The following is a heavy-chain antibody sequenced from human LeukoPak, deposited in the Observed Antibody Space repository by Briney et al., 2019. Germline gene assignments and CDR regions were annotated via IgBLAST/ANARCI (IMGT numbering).Heavy chain of an antibody. Sequence: GASVKVSCKVSGYTLTELSTHWVRQAPGKGLEWMGGFDPEDGETIYAQKFQGRVTMTEDTSTDTAYMELSSLRSEDTAVYYCATVPSRYCSSTSCYRFDPWGQGTLVTVSS. CDR2: FDPEDGET. CDR1: GYTLTELS. J-gene: IGHJ5*02. V-gene: IGHV1-24*01. D-gene: IGHD2-2*01. CDR3: ATVPSRYCSSTSCYRFDP.